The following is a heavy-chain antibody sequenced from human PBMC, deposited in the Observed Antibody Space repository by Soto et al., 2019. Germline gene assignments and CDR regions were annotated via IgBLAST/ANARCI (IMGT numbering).Heavy chain of an antibody. D-gene: IGHD5-18*01. CDR2: INHSGST. CDR1: GGSFSGYY. Sequence: SETLSLTCAVYGGSFSGYYWSWIRQPPGKGLEWIGEINHSGSTNYNPSLKSRVTISVDTSKNQFSLKLSSVTAADTAVYYCARVRFWSGYSYVTPYYYYYYMDVWGKGTTVTVSS. V-gene: IGHV4-34*01. CDR3: ARVRFWSGYSYVTPYYYYYYMDV. J-gene: IGHJ6*03.